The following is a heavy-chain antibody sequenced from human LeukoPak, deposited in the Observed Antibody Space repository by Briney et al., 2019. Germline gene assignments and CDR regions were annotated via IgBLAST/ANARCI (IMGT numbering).Heavy chain of an antibody. V-gene: IGHV4-4*07. D-gene: IGHD3-22*01. Sequence: SETLSLTCTVSGGSISSYYWSWIRQPAGKGLEWIGRIYTSGSTNYNPSLKSRVTMSVDTSKNQFSLKLSSVTAAGTAVYYCARGVSSGYRKLHNWFDPWGQGTLVTVSS. CDR1: GGSISSYY. J-gene: IGHJ5*02. CDR2: IYTSGST. CDR3: ARGVSSGYRKLHNWFDP.